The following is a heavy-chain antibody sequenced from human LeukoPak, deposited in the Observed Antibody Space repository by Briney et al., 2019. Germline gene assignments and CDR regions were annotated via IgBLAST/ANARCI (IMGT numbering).Heavy chain of an antibody. CDR2: INWNGGST. V-gene: IGHV3-20*04. CDR1: GFTFDDYG. D-gene: IGHD3-10*01. J-gene: IGHJ4*02. Sequence: GGSLRLSCAASGFTFDDYGMSWVRHAPGKGLEWVSGINWNGGSTGYADPVKGRFTISRDNAKNSLYLQMNSLRAEDTALYYCASLVSHSGSSSRDDYWGQGTLVTVSS. CDR3: ASLVSHSGSSSRDDY.